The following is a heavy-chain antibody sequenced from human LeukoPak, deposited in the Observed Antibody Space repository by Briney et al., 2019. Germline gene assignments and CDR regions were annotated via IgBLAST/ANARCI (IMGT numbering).Heavy chain of an antibody. CDR2: ISSSGNTI. CDR1: GFTFGDYY. V-gene: IGHV3-11*01. J-gene: IGHJ4*02. D-gene: IGHD6-19*01. CDR3: ARRSSGWWVFDY. Sequence: GGSLRLPCAASGFTFGDYYMSWIRQASGEGLEWVSYISSSGNTIYYADSVRGRFTLSSDNAKHSLYLHMNGLRPEDTGEHDCARRSSGWWVFDYWGQGTLVTVSS.